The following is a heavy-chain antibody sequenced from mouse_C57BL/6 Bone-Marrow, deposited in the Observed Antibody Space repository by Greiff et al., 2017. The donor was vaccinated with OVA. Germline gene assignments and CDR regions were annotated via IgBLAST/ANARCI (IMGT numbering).Heavy chain of an antibody. CDR3: ARSHYGSFAY. Sequence: VKLQQPGAELVRPGSSVKLSCKASGYTFTSYWMHWVKQRPIQGLEWIGNIDTSDSETHYNQKFKDKATLTVDKSSSTAYMQLSSLTSEDSAVYYCARSHYGSFAYWGQGTLVTVSA. CDR2: IDTSDSET. D-gene: IGHD1-1*01. V-gene: IGHV1-52*01. CDR1: GYTFTSYW. J-gene: IGHJ3*01.